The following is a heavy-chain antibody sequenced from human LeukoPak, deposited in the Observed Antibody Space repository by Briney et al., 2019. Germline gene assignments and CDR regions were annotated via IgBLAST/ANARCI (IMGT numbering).Heavy chain of an antibody. J-gene: IGHJ5*02. V-gene: IGHV3-11*01. Sequence: GGSLRLSCAASGFTFNDYYMSWIRQAPGKGLEWLSYINIGGTNTHYADSVKGRVTISRDNAKKSLYLEMNNLRAEDTAVYYCATDGAGFDTWGQGVLVTVSS. CDR2: INIGGTNT. CDR1: GFTFNDYY. CDR3: ATDGAGFDT.